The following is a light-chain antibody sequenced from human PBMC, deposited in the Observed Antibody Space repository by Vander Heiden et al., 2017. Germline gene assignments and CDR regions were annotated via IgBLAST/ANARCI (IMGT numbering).Light chain of an antibody. Sequence: AIRMTQSPSSLSASTGDRVTITCRASQGISSYLAWYQQKPGKAPKLLIYAASTLQSGVPSRFSGSGSGTDFTLTSSCLQSEDFATYYCQQYYSYPPALTFGGGTKVEIK. CDR3: QQYYSYPPALT. CDR2: AAS. J-gene: IGKJ4*01. V-gene: IGKV1-8*01. CDR1: QGISSY.